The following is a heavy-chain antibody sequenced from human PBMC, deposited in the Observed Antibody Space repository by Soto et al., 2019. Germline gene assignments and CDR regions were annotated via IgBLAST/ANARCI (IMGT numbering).Heavy chain of an antibody. J-gene: IGHJ4*02. CDR1: GGSISSTNDF. D-gene: IGHD3-22*01. Sequence: ETLSLTCTVSGGSISSTNDFWGWIRQPPGKGLEWIGSLSSGGTPYYNPSLKSRVTLSVDTSRKQFSLNLTSVTAADTAVYYCARHDYHDSSGYYSPFGNWGQGTRVNVSS. V-gene: IGHV4-39*01. CDR2: LSSGGTP. CDR3: ARHDYHDSSGYYSPFGN.